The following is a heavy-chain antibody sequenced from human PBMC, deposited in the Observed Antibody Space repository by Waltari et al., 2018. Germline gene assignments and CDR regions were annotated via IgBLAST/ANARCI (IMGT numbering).Heavy chain of an antibody. CDR3: ARRPAGSHFDY. Sequence: QVQLVQSGAEVKRPGASVKVSCKASGYTFTRYEINWVRQAPGQGVGWMGRMNPNSGNTDYAQKFQDRVTMTRSTSLNTAYMELSSLRPEDTAVYYCARRPAGSHFDYWGQGTLVTVSS. V-gene: IGHV1-8*01. CDR2: MNPNSGNT. J-gene: IGHJ4*02. CDR1: GYTFTRYE. D-gene: IGHD2-2*01.